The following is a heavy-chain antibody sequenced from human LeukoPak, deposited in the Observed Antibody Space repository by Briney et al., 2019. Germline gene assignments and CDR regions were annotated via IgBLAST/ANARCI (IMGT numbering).Heavy chain of an antibody. CDR3: ARVGLDDFWSGYSFQH. CDR2: INPNSGGT. CDR1: GYTLTGYY. V-gene: IGHV1-2*02. J-gene: IGHJ1*01. D-gene: IGHD3-3*01. Sequence: ASVKVSCKASGYTLTGYYMHWVRQAPGQGLEWMGWINPNSGGTNYAQKFQGRVTMTRDTSISTAYMELSRLRSDDTAVYYCARVGLDDFWSGYSFQHWGQGTLVTVSS.